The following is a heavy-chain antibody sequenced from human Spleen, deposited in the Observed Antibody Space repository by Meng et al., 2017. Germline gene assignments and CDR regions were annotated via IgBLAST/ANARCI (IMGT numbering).Heavy chain of an antibody. CDR1: GGSISSYY. D-gene: IGHD2-21*02. CDR3: ARDPLAYCGGDCYSGVFDY. V-gene: IGHV4-59*12. CDR2: IYYSGST. J-gene: IGHJ4*02. Sequence: SETLSLTCTVSGGSISSYYWSWIRQPPGKGLEWIGYIYYSGSTNYNPSLKSRVTISVDTSKNQFSLKLSSVTAADTAVYYCARDPLAYCGGDCYSGVFDYWGQGTLVTVSS.